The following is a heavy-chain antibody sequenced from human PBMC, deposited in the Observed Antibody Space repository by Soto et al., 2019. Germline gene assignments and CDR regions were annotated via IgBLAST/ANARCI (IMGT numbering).Heavy chain of an antibody. D-gene: IGHD3-9*01. V-gene: IGHV3-74*01. J-gene: IGHJ3*02. CDR2: INSDGSTT. CDR1: GFTFSSYW. CDR3: AKELRYFDWFSFSAFDI. Sequence: GGSWRLSCAASGFTFSSYWMHWVRQAPGMGLVWVSRINSDGSTTTYADSVKGRFTISRDNAKNTLYLQMNSLGAEDTAVYYCAKELRYFDWFSFSAFDIWGQGTMVTVSS.